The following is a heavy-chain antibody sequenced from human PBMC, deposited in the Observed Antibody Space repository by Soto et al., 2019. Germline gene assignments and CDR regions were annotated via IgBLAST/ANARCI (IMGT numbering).Heavy chain of an antibody. Sequence: QVQLVQSGAEVKKPGSSVKVSCKASGGTFSSYSISWVRQAPGQGLEWMGGIIPIFGTAYYAQKFQGRVMIAADESTSAASMELSSLRSEDTAVFYCASEYSSSAPYYSLGYWGQGTLVTVSS. D-gene: IGHD3-22*01. J-gene: IGHJ4*02. CDR2: IIPIFGTA. V-gene: IGHV1-69*01. CDR3: ASEYSSSAPYYSLGY. CDR1: GGTFSSYS.